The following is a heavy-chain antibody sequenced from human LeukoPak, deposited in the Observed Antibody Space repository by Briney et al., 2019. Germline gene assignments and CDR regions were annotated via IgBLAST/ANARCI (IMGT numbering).Heavy chain of an antibody. CDR2: INPNSGGT. CDR3: ARHDSSGYYYNAFDI. D-gene: IGHD3-22*01. V-gene: IGHV1-2*02. Sequence: ASVKVSCKASGYTFTGYYMHWVRQAPGQGLEWMGWINPNSGGTNYAQKFQGRVTMTRDTSISTAYMELSRLRSDDTAVYYCARHDSSGYYYNAFDIWGKGTTVTVSS. CDR1: GYTFTGYY. J-gene: IGHJ3*02.